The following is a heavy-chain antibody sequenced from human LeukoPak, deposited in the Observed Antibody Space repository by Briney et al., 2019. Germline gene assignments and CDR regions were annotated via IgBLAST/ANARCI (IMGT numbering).Heavy chain of an antibody. CDR3: AKSRIEAAGTGGFDT. Sequence: GGSLRLSCAASGFSFSSYGMSWVRQAPGKGLEWVATIRGDGVYHADSVKGRFTISRDDSKSTVYLQMNFLRGDDTAVYYCAKSRIEAAGTGGFDTWGQGTLVAVSS. J-gene: IGHJ3*02. CDR1: GFSFSSYG. V-gene: IGHV3-23*01. D-gene: IGHD6-13*01. CDR2: IRGDGV.